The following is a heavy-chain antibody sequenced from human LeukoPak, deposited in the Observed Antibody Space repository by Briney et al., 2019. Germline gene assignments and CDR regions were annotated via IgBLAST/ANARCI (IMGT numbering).Heavy chain of an antibody. CDR2: ISFDGSNT. CDR1: GLTFRNYV. CDR3: ARESHPYYFYYHMDV. Sequence: GGSLRLSCAASGLTFRNYVLHWVRQAPGKGLEWVALISFDGSNTYYADCVKGRFTISRDTSGNTLYLQMNSLGGEDTAVYYCARESHPYYFYYHMDVWGKGTTVTVPS. V-gene: IGHV3-30*04. J-gene: IGHJ6*03.